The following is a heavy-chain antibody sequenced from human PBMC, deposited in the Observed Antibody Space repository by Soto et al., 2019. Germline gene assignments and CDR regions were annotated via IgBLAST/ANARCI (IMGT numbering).Heavy chain of an antibody. CDR2: IYYSGST. V-gene: IGHV4-59*01. D-gene: IGHD6-6*01. Sequence: LSETLSLTCTVSGGSISSYYWSWIRQPPGKGLEWIGYIYYSGSTNYNPSLKSRVTISVDTSKNQFSLKLSSVTAADTAVYYCAREDSSSSGDYYYMDVWGKGTTVTVSS. CDR1: GGSISSYY. J-gene: IGHJ6*03. CDR3: AREDSSSSGDYYYMDV.